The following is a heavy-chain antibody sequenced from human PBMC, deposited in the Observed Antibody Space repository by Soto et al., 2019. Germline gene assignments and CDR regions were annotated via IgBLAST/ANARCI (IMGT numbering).Heavy chain of an antibody. CDR3: AHITMVRGVDAFDI. V-gene: IGHV4-39*01. Sequence: SETLSLTCTVSGGSISSSSYYWGWIRQPPGKGLEWIGSIYYSGSTYYNPSLKSRVTISVDTSKNQFSLKLSSVTAADTAVYYCAHITMVRGVDAFDIWGQGTVVTVSS. J-gene: IGHJ3*02. CDR1: GGSISSSSYY. D-gene: IGHD3-10*01. CDR2: IYYSGST.